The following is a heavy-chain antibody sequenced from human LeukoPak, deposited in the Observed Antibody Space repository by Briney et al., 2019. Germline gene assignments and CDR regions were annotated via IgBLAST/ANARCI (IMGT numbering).Heavy chain of an antibody. CDR1: GGSISSHY. D-gene: IGHD5-24*01. Sequence: SETLSLTCTVSGGSISSHYWSWIRQPPGKGLEWIGYIYYSGSTYYNPSLKSRVTISVDTSKNQFSLKLSSVTAADTAVYYCARGDGYNYYYYYYMDVWGKGTTVTVSS. CDR2: IYYSGST. V-gene: IGHV4-59*11. J-gene: IGHJ6*03. CDR3: ARGDGYNYYYYYYMDV.